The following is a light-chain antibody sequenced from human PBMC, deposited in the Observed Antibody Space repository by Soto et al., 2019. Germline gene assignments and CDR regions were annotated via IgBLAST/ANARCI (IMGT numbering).Light chain of an antibody. J-gene: IGLJ3*02. CDR2: DTS. CDR3: LLSYSGTSWV. V-gene: IGLV7-46*01. CDR1: TGAVTSSHY. Sequence: QAVVTQEPSLTVSPGGTVTLTCGSTTGAVTSSHYPYWFQQKPGQAPRTLIYDTSNKHSWTPARFSGSLLGGKAALTLAGAQTDDEADYYCLLSYSGTSWVFGGGTKLTDL.